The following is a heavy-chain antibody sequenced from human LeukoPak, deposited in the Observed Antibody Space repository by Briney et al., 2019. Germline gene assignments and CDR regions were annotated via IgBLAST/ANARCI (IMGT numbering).Heavy chain of an antibody. CDR1: GYTFTSYD. D-gene: IGHD4-17*01. CDR2: MNPNSGNT. J-gene: IGHJ5*02. V-gene: IGHV1-8*01. Sequence: ASVKVTCKASGYTFTSYDINWVRQATGQGLEWMGWMNPNSGNTGYAQKFQGRVTMTRNTSISTAYMELSSLRSEDTAVYYCARCQHSMYGDYGALDPWGQGTLVTVSS. CDR3: ARCQHSMYGDYGALDP.